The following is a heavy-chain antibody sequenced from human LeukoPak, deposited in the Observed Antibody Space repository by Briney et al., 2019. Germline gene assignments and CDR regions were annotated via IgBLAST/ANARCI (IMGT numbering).Heavy chain of an antibody. CDR1: NYSISSGYY. D-gene: IGHD3-16*02. J-gene: IGHJ4*02. Sequence: SETLSLTCAVSNYSISSGYYWGWIRQSPKKGLEWIANIYHSGTTYYQSPPLKSRVTMSVDTSKNQFSLKLSSVTDTDTAVYYCARVSFGGIVVIDYWGEGTLVTVSS. CDR2: IYHSGTT. CDR3: ARVSFGGIVVIDY. V-gene: IGHV4-38-2*01.